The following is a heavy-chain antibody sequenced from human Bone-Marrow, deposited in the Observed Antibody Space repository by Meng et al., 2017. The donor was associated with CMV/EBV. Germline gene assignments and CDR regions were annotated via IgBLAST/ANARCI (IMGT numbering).Heavy chain of an antibody. V-gene: IGHV3-30*04. D-gene: IGHD3-3*01. J-gene: IGHJ6*02. CDR1: GFTFNNYA. Sequence: LKISCAASGFTFNNYAMHWVRQAPGKGLEWVAVISYDGSNKYYADSVKGRFTISRDNSKNTLYLQMNSLRAEDTAVYYCARDGFWSAYYLDGMDVWGQGTTVTVSS. CDR2: ISYDGSNK. CDR3: ARDGFWSAYYLDGMDV.